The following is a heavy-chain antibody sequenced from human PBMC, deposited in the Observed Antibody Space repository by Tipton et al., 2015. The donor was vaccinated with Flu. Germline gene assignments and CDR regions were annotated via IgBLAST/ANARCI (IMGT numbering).Heavy chain of an antibody. D-gene: IGHD3-16*01. V-gene: IGHV3-9*01. J-gene: IGHJ4*02. Sequence: VQLVQSGGALVQPGRSLRLSCAASGFTFEDYAMQWVRQAPGKALEWVSGISWNSGSIGYGDSVQGRFTISRDNAKKSLYLQMNSLTVEDTALYYCAKGKGGTWGGSSHWGQGTLVTVSS. CDR2: ISWNSGSI. CDR1: GFTFEDYA. CDR3: AKGKGGTWGGSSH.